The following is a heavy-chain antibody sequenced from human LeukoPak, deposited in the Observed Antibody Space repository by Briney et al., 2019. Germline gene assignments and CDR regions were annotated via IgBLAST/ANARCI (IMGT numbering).Heavy chain of an antibody. CDR2: ISYDGSNK. CDR1: GFPFSSYG. V-gene: IGHV3-30*18. Sequence: GGSLTLSCAASGFPFSSYGMHWVRQAPGKGLEWVAVISYDGSNKYYADSVKGRFTISRDNSKNTLYLQMNSLRAEDTAVYYCAKYSGSERGLDYWGQGTLVTVSS. J-gene: IGHJ4*02. D-gene: IGHD1-26*01. CDR3: AKYSGSERGLDY.